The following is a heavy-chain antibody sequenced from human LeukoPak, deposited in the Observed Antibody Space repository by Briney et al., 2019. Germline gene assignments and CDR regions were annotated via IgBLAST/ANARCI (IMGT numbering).Heavy chain of an antibody. CDR1: GGSVSSYY. J-gene: IGHJ4*02. D-gene: IGHD5-24*01. Sequence: SETLSLTCTVSGGSVSSYYWSWIRQPPGKGLEWIGYIYYSGSTNYNPSLKSRVTISVDTSKNQFSLKLSSVTAADTAVYYCARSRRDGYNLEFGYWGQGTLVTVSS. V-gene: IGHV4-59*02. CDR2: IYYSGST. CDR3: ARSRRDGYNLEFGY.